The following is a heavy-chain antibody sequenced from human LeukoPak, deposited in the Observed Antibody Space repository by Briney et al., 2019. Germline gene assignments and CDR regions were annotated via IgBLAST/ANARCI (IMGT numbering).Heavy chain of an antibody. Sequence: GGSLRLSCAASGFTFSTYVMGWVRQAPGKGLEWVSSISSSSSYIYYADSVKGRFTISRDNAKNSLYLQMNSLRAEDTAVYYCARALPSPLYSGSYADAFDIWGQGTMVTVSS. CDR1: GFTFSTYV. CDR3: ARALPSPLYSGSYADAFDI. V-gene: IGHV3-21*01. CDR2: ISSSSSYI. D-gene: IGHD1-26*01. J-gene: IGHJ3*02.